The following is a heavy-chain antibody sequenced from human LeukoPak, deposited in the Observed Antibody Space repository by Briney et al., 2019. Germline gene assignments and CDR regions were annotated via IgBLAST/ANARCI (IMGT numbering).Heavy chain of an antibody. J-gene: IGHJ4*02. CDR2: IYHSGST. CDR3: ARFGYYYDSSGYYEKYYFDY. D-gene: IGHD3-22*01. V-gene: IGHV4-38-2*01. CDR1: GYSISSGYY. Sequence: SETLSLTCAVSGYSISSGYYWGCIRPPPGKGLEWIGSIYHSGSTYYNLSLKSRVTISVDTSTNESSLKLRSVTAADTAVYFCARFGYYYDSSGYYEKYYFDYWGQGTLVTVSS.